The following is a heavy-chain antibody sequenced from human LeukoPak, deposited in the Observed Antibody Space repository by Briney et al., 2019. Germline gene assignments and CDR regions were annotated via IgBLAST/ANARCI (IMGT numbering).Heavy chain of an antibody. V-gene: IGHV3-73*01. CDR3: TSPILWFGTRSMDV. J-gene: IGHJ6*04. Sequence: GGSLKLSCAASGFTFSGSAMHWVRQASGKGLEWVGRIRSKANSCATAYAASVKGRFTISRDDSKNTAYLQMNSLKTEDTAVYYCTSPILWFGTRSMDVWGKGTTVTVSS. CDR2: IRSKANSCAT. D-gene: IGHD3-10*01. CDR1: GFTFSGSA.